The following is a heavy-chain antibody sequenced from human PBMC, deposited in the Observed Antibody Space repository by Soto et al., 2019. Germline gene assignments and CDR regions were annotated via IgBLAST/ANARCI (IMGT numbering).Heavy chain of an antibody. CDR2: INHSGGT. CDR3: ARGAVGGSCEY. V-gene: IGHV4-34*01. CDR1: VGSFSGHY. Sequence: PSETLSLTCAVYVGSFSGHYWSLIRQPPGKGLEWIGEINHSGGTSYNPSLKGRVTISVDTSKNQFSLKLSSVTAADTAVYYCARGAVGGSCEYWGQGTLVTVSS. D-gene: IGHD2-15*01. J-gene: IGHJ4*02.